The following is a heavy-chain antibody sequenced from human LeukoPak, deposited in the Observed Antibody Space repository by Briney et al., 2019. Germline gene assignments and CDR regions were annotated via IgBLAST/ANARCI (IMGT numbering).Heavy chain of an antibody. CDR2: IYTSGST. CDR1: GGSISSGSYY. Sequence: SETLSLTCTVSGGSISSGSYYWSWIRQPAGKGLEWIGRIYTSGSTSYNPSLKSRVTISVDTSKNQFSLKLSSVTAADTAVYYCARTPYYYYYYMDVWGKGTTVTVSS. J-gene: IGHJ6*03. V-gene: IGHV4-61*02. CDR3: ARTPYYYYYYMDV.